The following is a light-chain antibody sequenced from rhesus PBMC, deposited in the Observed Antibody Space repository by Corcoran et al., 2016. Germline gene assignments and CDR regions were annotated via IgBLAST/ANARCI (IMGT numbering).Light chain of an antibody. Sequence: DIQMTQSPSSLSASVGDRVTITCRASQGLRSGLAWYQQKPGKAPKLLIYNAASLKSGVPSRLSGSGSGTDFTLTISRLQPEDFATDYCQQYNSAPPTFGGGTKVEIK. V-gene: IGKV1-21*01. CDR1: QGLRSG. CDR3: QQYNSAPPT. CDR2: NAA. J-gene: IGKJ4*01.